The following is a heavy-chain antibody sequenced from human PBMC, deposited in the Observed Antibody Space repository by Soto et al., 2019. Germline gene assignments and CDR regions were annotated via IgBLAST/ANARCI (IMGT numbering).Heavy chain of an antibody. CDR3: ASGIGDDYGGNSGFDY. J-gene: IGHJ4*02. CDR1: GGSFSGYY. CDR2: INHSGST. Sequence: SQTLSLTCAVYGGSFSGYYWSWIRQPPGKGLEWIGEINHSGSTNYNPSLKSRVTISVDTSKNQLSLKLSSVTAADTAVYYCASGIGDDYGGNSGFDYWGQGTLVTVSS. V-gene: IGHV4-34*01. D-gene: IGHD4-17*01.